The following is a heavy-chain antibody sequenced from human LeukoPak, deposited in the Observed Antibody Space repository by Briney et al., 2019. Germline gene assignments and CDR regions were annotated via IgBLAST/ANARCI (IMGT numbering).Heavy chain of an antibody. D-gene: IGHD6-19*01. J-gene: IGHJ4*02. Sequence: GGSLRLSCAASGFTFSDYYMNWIRQAPGKGLEWVSSISSSSSYIYYADSVKGRFTISRDNAKNSLYLQMNSLRAEDTAVYYCARAASVALVDYWGQGTLVTVSS. CDR2: ISSSSSYI. CDR3: ARAASVALVDY. CDR1: GFTFSDYY. V-gene: IGHV3-21*01.